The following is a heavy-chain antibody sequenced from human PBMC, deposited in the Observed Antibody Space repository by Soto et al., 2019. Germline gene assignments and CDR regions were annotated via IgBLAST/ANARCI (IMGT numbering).Heavy chain of an antibody. Sequence: EVQLVESGGGLVQPGGSLKLSCAASGFTFSGSAMHWVRQASGKGLEWVGRIRSKANSYATAYAASVKGRFTISRDDSKNTAYLQMNSLKTEDTAVYYCTRRHPTADYWGQGTLVTVSS. CDR2: IRSKANSYAT. V-gene: IGHV3-73*01. CDR3: TRRHPTADY. CDR1: GFTFSGSA. J-gene: IGHJ4*02.